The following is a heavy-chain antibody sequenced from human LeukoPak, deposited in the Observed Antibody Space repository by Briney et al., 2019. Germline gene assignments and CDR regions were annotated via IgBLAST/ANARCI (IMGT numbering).Heavy chain of an antibody. CDR1: GFTVGSNY. D-gene: IGHD3-22*01. CDR2: IYSGGST. CDR3: ARTTYYYDSSGYFDY. V-gene: IGHV3-53*01. J-gene: IGHJ4*02. Sequence: GGSLRLSCAASGFTVGSNYMSWVRQAPGKGLEWVSVIYSGGSTYYADSVKGRFTISRDNSKNTLYLQMNSLRAEDTAVYYCARTTYYYDSSGYFDYWGQGTLVTVSS.